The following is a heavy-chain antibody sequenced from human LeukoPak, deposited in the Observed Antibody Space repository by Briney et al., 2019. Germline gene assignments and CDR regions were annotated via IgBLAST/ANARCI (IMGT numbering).Heavy chain of an antibody. CDR3: AKGSSSSTLAV. V-gene: IGHV3-30*04. CDR1: GFTFSSYA. Sequence: GGSLRLSCAASGFTFSSYAMHWVRQAPGKGLEWVAVISYDGSNKYYADSVKGRFTISRDNSKNTLYLQMNSLRAEDTAVYYCAKGSSSSTLAVWGQGTLVTVSS. J-gene: IGHJ4*02. D-gene: IGHD6-6*01. CDR2: ISYDGSNK.